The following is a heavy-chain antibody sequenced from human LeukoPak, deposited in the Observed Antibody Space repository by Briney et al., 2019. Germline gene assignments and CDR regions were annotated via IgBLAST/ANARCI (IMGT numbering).Heavy chain of an antibody. D-gene: IGHD3-10*01. CDR3: ARVYYGSGKSAFDI. CDR2: ISYDGSNK. CDR1: GFTFSSYA. J-gene: IGHJ3*02. Sequence: GRSLRLSCAASGFTFSSYAMHWVRQAPGKGLEWVAVISYDGSNKYYADSVKGRFTISRDNSKNTLYLQMNSLRAEDTAVYYCARVYYGSGKSAFDIWGQGTMVTVSS. V-gene: IGHV3-30-3*01.